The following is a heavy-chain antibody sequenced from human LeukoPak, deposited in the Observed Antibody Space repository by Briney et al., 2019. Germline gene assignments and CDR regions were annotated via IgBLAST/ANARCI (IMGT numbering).Heavy chain of an antibody. CDR3: ARVRHDYGGNRITYYYYYYGMDV. CDR1: GGTFSSYA. V-gene: IGHV1-69*04. CDR2: IIPIRGIA. Sequence: GASVKVSCKASGGTFSSYAISWVRQAPGQGLEWMGRIIPIRGIANYAQKFQGRVTITADKSTSTAYMELSSLRSEDTAVYYCARVRHDYGGNRITYYYYYYGMDVWGQGTTVTVSS. J-gene: IGHJ6*02. D-gene: IGHD4-23*01.